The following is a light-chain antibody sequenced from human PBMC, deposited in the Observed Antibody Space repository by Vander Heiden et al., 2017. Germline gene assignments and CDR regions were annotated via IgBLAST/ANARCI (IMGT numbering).Light chain of an antibody. CDR1: SSDVGAYNY. CDR3: SSHAGSSAV. CDR2: DVT. Sequence: QSAPTQPPNAPGSPRQSVTISCTGTSSDVGAYNYVSWYQQHPGKAPTLIIYDVTKRPSGVPDRFSGSKSGNTAFLTVSGLQAEDEADYYCSSHAGSSAVFGGGTTVTVL. J-gene: IGLJ3*02. V-gene: IGLV2-8*01.